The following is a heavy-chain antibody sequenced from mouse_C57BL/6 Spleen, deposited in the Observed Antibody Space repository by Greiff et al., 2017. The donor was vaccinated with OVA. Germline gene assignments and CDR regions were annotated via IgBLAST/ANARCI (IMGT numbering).Heavy chain of an antibody. CDR1: GYTFTSYW. Sequence: QVQLKQPGAELVKPGASVKLSCKASGYTFTSYWMHWVKQRPGQGLEWIGMIHPNSGSTNYNEKFKSKATLTVDKSSSTAYMQLSSLTSEDSAVYYCARGGVVYWYFEGWGTGTTVTVSS. CDR2: IHPNSGST. CDR3: ARGGVVYWYFEG. J-gene: IGHJ1*03. V-gene: IGHV1-64*01. D-gene: IGHD1-1*01.